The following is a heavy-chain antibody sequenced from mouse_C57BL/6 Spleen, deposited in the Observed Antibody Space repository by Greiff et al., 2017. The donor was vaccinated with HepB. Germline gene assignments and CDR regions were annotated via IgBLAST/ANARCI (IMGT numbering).Heavy chain of an antibody. V-gene: IGHV1-69*01. CDR1: GYTFTSDW. CDR3: ASLYGNYEGAMDY. D-gene: IGHD2-1*01. Sequence: VQLQQPGAELVMPGASVKLSCKASGYTFTSDWMHWVKQRPGQGLEWIGEIDPSDSYTNYNQKFKGKSTLTVDKSSSTAYMQLSSLTSEDSAVYYCASLYGNYEGAMDYWGQGTSVTVSS. J-gene: IGHJ4*01. CDR2: IDPSDSYT.